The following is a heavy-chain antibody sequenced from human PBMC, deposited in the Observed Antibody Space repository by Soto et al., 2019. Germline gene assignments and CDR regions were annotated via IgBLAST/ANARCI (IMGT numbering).Heavy chain of an antibody. V-gene: IGHV3-53*01. CDR3: TQLGAFDV. D-gene: IGHD3-16*01. CDR1: GFTVSNNY. Sequence: EVQLVESGGALIQPGGSLILSCAASGFTVSNNYISWVRQAPGKGLEWVSLMYSGGSTHYANFVKGRFTISRDGSKDTVYLQRKSLRAEDTAGYYCTQLGAFDVWGQGTMVTVSS. CDR2: MYSGGST. J-gene: IGHJ3*01.